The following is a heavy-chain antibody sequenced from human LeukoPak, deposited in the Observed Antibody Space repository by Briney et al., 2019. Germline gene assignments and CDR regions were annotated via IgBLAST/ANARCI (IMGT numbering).Heavy chain of an antibody. CDR2: ISGSGGST. D-gene: IGHD2-8*01. CDR1: GFTFSSYA. CDR3: AKAPGGIVLMMYAIPADY. Sequence: QPGGSLRLSCAASGFTFSSYAMSWVRQAPGKGLEWVSAISGSGGSTYYADSVKGRFTISRDNSKNTLYLQMNSLRAEDTAVYYCAKAPGGIVLMMYAIPADYWGQGTLVTVSS. J-gene: IGHJ4*02. V-gene: IGHV3-23*01.